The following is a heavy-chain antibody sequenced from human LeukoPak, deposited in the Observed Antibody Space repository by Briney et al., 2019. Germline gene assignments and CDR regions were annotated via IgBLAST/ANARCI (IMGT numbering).Heavy chain of an antibody. CDR2: IREDGSEK. D-gene: IGHD6-19*01. Sequence: GGSLRLSCAVSGFTASGFTFSRNSMSWVRQAPGKGLDWVASIREDGSEKYYVDSVKGRFTISRDNAKNSLYLQMDSLRAEDTAIYYCAKDQWLGRSYYGMDVWGQGTTVTVSS. CDR1: GFTFSRNS. CDR3: AKDQWLGRSYYGMDV. J-gene: IGHJ6*02. V-gene: IGHV3-7*05.